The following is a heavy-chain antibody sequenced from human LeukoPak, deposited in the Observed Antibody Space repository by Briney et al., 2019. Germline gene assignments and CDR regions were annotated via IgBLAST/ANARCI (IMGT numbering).Heavy chain of an antibody. CDR2: INPSGGST. CDR1: GYTFTSYY. D-gene: IGHD3-3*01. CDR3: ARDGVTIFGVVTPYYFDY. J-gene: IGHJ4*02. V-gene: IGHV1-46*01. Sequence: ASVKVSCKASGYTFTSYYMHWVRQAPGQGLEWMGIINPSGGSTSYAQKFQGRVTMTRDVSTSTVYMELSSLRSEDTAVYYCARDGVTIFGVVTPYYFDYWGQGTLVTVSS.